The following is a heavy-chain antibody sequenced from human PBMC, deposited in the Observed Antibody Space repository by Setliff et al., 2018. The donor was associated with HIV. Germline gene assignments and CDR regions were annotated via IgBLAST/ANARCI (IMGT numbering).Heavy chain of an antibody. D-gene: IGHD3-16*01. J-gene: IGHJ3*02. CDR3: ATDRPTYYDYVWGSPNGRKAFDI. V-gene: IGHV1-24*01. CDR2: FDPEDGET. CDR1: GYTLTELS. Sequence: ASVKVSCKVSGYTLTELSMHWVRQAPGKGLEWMGSFDPEDGETTYTQKFQGRVTMTEDTSTDTAYMELSSLRSEDTAVYYCATDRPTYYDYVWGSPNGRKAFDIWGQGTMVTVSS.